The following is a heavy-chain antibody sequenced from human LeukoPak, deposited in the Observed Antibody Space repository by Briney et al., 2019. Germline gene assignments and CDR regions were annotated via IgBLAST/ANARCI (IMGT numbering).Heavy chain of an antibody. D-gene: IGHD5-24*01. CDR3: AGLRRDGYHFLSY. J-gene: IGHJ4*02. V-gene: IGHV3-7*01. Sequence: TGGSLRLSCAASGFTFSSYWMNWVRQAPGKGLEWLANIKQDGSEKYYVDSVKGRFIISRDNAKNSLYLQMNSLRAEDTALYYCAGLRRDGYHFLSYWGQGTLVTVSS. CDR2: IKQDGSEK. CDR1: GFTFSSYW.